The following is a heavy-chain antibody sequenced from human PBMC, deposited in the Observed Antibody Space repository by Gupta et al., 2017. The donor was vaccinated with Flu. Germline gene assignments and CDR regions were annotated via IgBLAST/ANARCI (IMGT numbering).Heavy chain of an antibody. J-gene: IGHJ6*02. CDR2: IKREIDGGTR. CDR3: TTLSTTFRSDGYNAADV. D-gene: IGHD5-18*01. V-gene: IGHV3-15*01. Sequence: DVQLVASGVCLVEPGGSVRRPCEASCFFFCNAWMSWVRQAPGKGLEWVARIKREIDGGTRDYAAPVKGRFTISRDDSKNMLFVKMNSLKSEDTGVYYCTTLSTTFRSDGYNAADVWGQGTTVSVSS. CDR1: CFFFCNAW.